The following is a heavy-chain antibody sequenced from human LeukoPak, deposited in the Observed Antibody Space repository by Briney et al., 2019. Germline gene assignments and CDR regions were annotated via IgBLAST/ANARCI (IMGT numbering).Heavy chain of an antibody. D-gene: IGHD3-3*01. Sequence: PGGSLRLSCAASGFTFSNYGMHWVRQAPGKGLEWVAFISYDGSYKYYADSVKGRFTISRDNSKNTLYLQMNSLKTEDTAVYYCTTVFHYDFWSGYNHDAFDIWGQGTMVTVSS. CDR2: ISYDGSYK. J-gene: IGHJ3*02. CDR3: TTVFHYDFWSGYNHDAFDI. CDR1: GFTFSNYG. V-gene: IGHV3-30*03.